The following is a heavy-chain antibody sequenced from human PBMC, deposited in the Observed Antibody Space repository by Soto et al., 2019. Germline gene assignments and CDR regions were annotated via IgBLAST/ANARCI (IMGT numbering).Heavy chain of an antibody. D-gene: IGHD6-13*01. CDR2: IYYSGST. CDR3: ARLSGYSSDY. V-gene: IGHV4-39*01. Sequence: SETLSLTCTVSGGSISSSSYYWGWIRQPPGKGLEWIGSIYYSGSTYCNPSLKSRVTISVDTSKNQFSLKLSSVTAADTAVYYCARLSGYSSDYWGQGTLVTVSS. CDR1: GGSISSSSYY. J-gene: IGHJ4*02.